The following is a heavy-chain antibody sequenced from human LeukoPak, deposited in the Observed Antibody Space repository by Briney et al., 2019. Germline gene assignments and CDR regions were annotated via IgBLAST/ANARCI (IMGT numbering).Heavy chain of an antibody. CDR3: AREPGYTWYQLDQDWFDP. CDR1: GGSISSYY. J-gene: IGHJ5*02. CDR2: IYTSGST. Sequence: PSETLSLTCTVSGGSISSYYWGWIRQPAGKGLEWIGRIYTSGSTNYNPSLKSRVTISVDKSKNQFSLKLSSVTAADTAVYYCAREPGYTWYQLDQDWFDPWGQGTLVTVSS. D-gene: IGHD2-2*01. V-gene: IGHV4-4*07.